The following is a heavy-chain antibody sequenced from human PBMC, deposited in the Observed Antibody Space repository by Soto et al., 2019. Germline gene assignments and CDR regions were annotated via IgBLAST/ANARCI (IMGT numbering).Heavy chain of an antibody. J-gene: IGHJ4*01. CDR2: ISNDGSNP. V-gene: IGHV3-30-3*01. CDR1: GFTCSKYA. D-gene: IGHD3-22*01. Sequence: QVQLVESGGGVVQPERSLRLSCAASGFTCSKYAMHWVRQARGTGLEWVAVISNDGSNPYYADSVKGRFTISRDNSKNTLYLQMNSLREEDTAVYYCARTGYDRSGYFVEYYFDYWGHGTLVTVSS. CDR3: ARTGYDRSGYFVEYYFDY.